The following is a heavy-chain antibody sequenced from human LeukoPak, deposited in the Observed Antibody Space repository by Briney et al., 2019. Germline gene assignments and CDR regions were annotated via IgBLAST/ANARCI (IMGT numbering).Heavy chain of an antibody. CDR3: ARDNFEYYDFWSGLSDV. D-gene: IGHD3-3*01. V-gene: IGHV4-59*12. J-gene: IGHJ6*04. CDR2: IYYSGST. CDR1: GGSISNYY. Sequence: SETLSLTCTVSGGSISNYYWSWIRQPPGKGLEWIGYIYYSGSTNYNPSLKSRVTISVDTSKNQFSLKLSSVTAADTAVYYCARDNFEYYDFWSGLSDVWGKGTTVTVSS.